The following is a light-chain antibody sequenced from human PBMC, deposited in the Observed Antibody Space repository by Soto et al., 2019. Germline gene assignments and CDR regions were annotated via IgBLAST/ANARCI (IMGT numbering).Light chain of an antibody. Sequence: EIVMTHSPATLSVSPGERATLSCRASQTVSTNLAWYQQKPGQAPRLLIYDASNRATGIPARFSGSGSGTDFTLTISSLEPEDFAVYYCQQRSNWPSLTFGGGTKVDIK. CDR1: QTVSTN. CDR3: QQRSNWPSLT. CDR2: DAS. J-gene: IGKJ4*01. V-gene: IGKV3-11*01.